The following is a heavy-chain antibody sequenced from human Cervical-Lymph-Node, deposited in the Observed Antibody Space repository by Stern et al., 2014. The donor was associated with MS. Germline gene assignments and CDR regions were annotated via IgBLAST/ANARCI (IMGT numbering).Heavy chain of an antibody. CDR2: IIPIFGTA. V-gene: IGHV1-69*01. J-gene: IGHJ4*02. Sequence: VHLVESGAEVKKPGSSVKVSCKASGGTFSSYAISWVRQAPGQGLEWMGGIIPIFGTANYAQKFQGRVTITADESTSTAYMELSSLRSEDTAVYYCASAYYYDSSGYYAFDYWGQGTLVTVSS. CDR1: GGTFSSYA. CDR3: ASAYYYDSSGYYAFDY. D-gene: IGHD3-22*01.